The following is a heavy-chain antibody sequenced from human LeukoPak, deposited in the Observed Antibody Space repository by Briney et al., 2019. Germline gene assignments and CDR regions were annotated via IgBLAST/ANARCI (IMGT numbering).Heavy chain of an antibody. D-gene: IGHD2-21*02. V-gene: IGHV4-31*03. J-gene: IGHJ6*02. CDR2: IYYSGST. CDR3: ARDVKVTAIPXGYYXXGMDV. CDR1: GGSISSGGYY. Sequence: KPSQALSLTCTVSGGSISSGGYYWSWIRQHPGKGLEWIGYIYYSGSTYYNPSLKSRVTISVDTSKNQFSLKLSSVTAADTAVYYCARDVKVTAIPXGYYXXGMDVWXQGXXV.